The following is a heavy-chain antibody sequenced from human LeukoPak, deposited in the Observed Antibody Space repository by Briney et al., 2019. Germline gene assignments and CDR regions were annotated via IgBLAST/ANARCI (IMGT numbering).Heavy chain of an antibody. Sequence: SVKVSCKASGYTFTSYGISWVRQAPGQGLEWMGRIIPILGIANYAQKFQGRVTITADKSTSTAYMELSSLRSEDTAVYYCARDPSGITMIVVVSTYYGMDVWGQGTTVTVSS. CDR3: ARDPSGITMIVVVSTYYGMDV. CDR1: GYTFTSYG. J-gene: IGHJ6*02. V-gene: IGHV1-69*04. D-gene: IGHD3-22*01. CDR2: IIPILGIA.